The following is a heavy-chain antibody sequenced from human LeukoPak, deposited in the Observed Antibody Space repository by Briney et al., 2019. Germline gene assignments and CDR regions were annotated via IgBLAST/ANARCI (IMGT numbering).Heavy chain of an antibody. Sequence: SETLSLTCAVYGGSFSGYYWSWIRQPPGKGLEWIGEINHSGSTNYNPSLKSRVAISVDTSKNQFSLKLSSVTAADTAVYYCARATYCSGDSCYSGIFDYWGQGTLVTVSS. CDR2: INHSGST. J-gene: IGHJ4*02. CDR1: GGSFSGYY. CDR3: ARATYCSGDSCYSGIFDY. V-gene: IGHV4-34*01. D-gene: IGHD2-15*01.